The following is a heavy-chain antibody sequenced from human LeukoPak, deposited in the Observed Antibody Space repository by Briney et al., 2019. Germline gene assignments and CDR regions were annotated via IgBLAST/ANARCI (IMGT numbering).Heavy chain of an antibody. D-gene: IGHD5-24*01. Sequence: ASVKFSCKASGFTFTDYYIHWVRQAPGQGLEWMGWVNAKSGGTNYAQKFQGRVTMTRDTSISTAYMELSRLTSDDTAAYYCARTENDPWGQGTLVTVSS. CDR3: ARTENDP. CDR2: VNAKSGGT. V-gene: IGHV1-2*02. CDR1: GFTFTDYY. J-gene: IGHJ5*02.